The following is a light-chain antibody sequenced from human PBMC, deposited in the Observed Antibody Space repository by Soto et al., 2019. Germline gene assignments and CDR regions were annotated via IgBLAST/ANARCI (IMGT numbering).Light chain of an antibody. CDR1: SGHSSYA. CDR2: LNSDGSH. V-gene: IGLV4-69*01. Sequence: QSVLTQSPSASASLGASVKLTCTLSSGHSSYAIAWHQQQPEKGPRYLMKLNSDGSHSKGDGIPDRFSGSRSGAERYLPISRLQSEDGADYYCQTWGTGIRVFGGGTKLTVL. J-gene: IGLJ3*02. CDR3: QTWGTGIRV.